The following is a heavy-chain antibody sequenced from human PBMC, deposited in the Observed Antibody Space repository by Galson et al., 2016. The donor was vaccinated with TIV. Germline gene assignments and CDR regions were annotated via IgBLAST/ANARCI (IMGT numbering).Heavy chain of an antibody. D-gene: IGHD2-2*01. CDR2: INPNSGGT. CDR3: ARTIYSSTSRSAGYFDP. J-gene: IGHJ6*02. CDR1: GYTFTDYY. V-gene: IGHV1-2*02. Sequence: VSCKASGYTFTDYYLHWVRQAPGRGLELIGWINPNSGGTKYTQKFQGRVTMTRDTSISTVYMELNILKSDDTALYYCARTIYSSTSRSAGYFDPWGQGTTVIVSS.